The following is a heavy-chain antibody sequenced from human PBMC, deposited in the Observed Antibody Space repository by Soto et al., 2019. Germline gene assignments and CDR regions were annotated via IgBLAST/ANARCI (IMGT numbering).Heavy chain of an antibody. J-gene: IGHJ4*02. CDR2: ISGSGGTT. Sequence: VQLVESGGGLVKPGGSLRLSCAASGFTFTSYAMSWVRQAPGKGLEWVSAISGSGGTTYYADSVKGRFTISRDNSKNTLYLQMNSLRAEDTAVYYCAKDRYGDFSFDSWGQGTLVTVSS. CDR1: GFTFTSYA. V-gene: IGHV3-23*04. D-gene: IGHD4-17*01. CDR3: AKDRYGDFSFDS.